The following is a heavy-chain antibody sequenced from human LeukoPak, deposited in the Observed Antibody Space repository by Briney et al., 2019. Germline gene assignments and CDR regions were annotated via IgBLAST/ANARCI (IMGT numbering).Heavy chain of an antibody. Sequence: GRSLRLSCAASGFTFSSYAMHWVRQAPGKGLECVAVISYDGSNKYYADSVKGRFTISRDNSKNTLYLQMNSLRAEDTAVYYCARGYCSSTSCPTDYWGQGTLVTVSS. V-gene: IGHV3-30-3*01. CDR1: GFTFSSYA. CDR2: ISYDGSNK. J-gene: IGHJ4*02. D-gene: IGHD2-2*01. CDR3: ARGYCSSTSCPTDY.